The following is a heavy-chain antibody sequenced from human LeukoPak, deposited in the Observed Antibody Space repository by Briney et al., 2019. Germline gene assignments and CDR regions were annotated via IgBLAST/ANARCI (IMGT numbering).Heavy chain of an antibody. CDR1: GFTFSTYW. V-gene: IGHV3-33*08. CDR3: ARGDAFDI. CDR2: IWYDGSNK. Sequence: GGSLRLSCAASGFTFSTYWMTWVRQAPGKGLEWVAVIWYDGSNKYYADSVKGRFTISRDNSKNTLYLQMNSLRAEDTAVYYCARGDAFDIWGQGTMVTVSS. J-gene: IGHJ3*02.